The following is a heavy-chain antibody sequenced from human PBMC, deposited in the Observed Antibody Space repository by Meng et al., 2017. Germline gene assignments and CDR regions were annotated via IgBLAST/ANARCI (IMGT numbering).Heavy chain of an antibody. CDR1: GFTFDDYA. CDR2: ISWNSGSI. CDR3: AKEGPRAGYSSSWYPLVGAFDI. Sequence: SLKISCASSGFTFDDYAMHWVRQAPGKGLEWVSGISWNSGSIGYADSVKGRFTISRDNAKNSLYLQMYSLRAENTALYYCAKEGPRAGYSSSWYPLVGAFDIWGQGTMVTVSS. V-gene: IGHV3-9*01. J-gene: IGHJ3*02. D-gene: IGHD6-13*01.